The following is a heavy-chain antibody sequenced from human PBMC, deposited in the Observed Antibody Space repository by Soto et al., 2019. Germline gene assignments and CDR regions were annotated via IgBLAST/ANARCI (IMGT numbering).Heavy chain of an antibody. Sequence: GGSLRLSCAASGFTFTRYSMNWVRQAPGKGLEWVSSISSTTNYIYYGDSMKGRFTISRDNAKNSLYLEMNRLRAEDTAVYYCARESEDLTSNFDYWGQGTLVTVSS. J-gene: IGHJ4*02. CDR3: ARESEDLTSNFDY. V-gene: IGHV3-21*06. CDR2: ISSTTNYI. CDR1: GFTFTRYS.